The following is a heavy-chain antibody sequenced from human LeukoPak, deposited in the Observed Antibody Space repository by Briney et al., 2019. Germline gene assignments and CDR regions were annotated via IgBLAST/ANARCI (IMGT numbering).Heavy chain of an antibody. CDR1: GFTVSSNY. D-gene: IGHD6-6*01. CDR2: IYSGGST. J-gene: IGHJ4*02. Sequence: PGGSLRLSCAASGFTVSSNYMSWVRQAPGKGLEWVSVIYSGGSTYYADSVKGRFTISRDNSKNTLYLQMNSLRAEDTAVYYCAGSRIVARPDYWGQGTLVTVSS. CDR3: AGSRIVARPDY. V-gene: IGHV3-53*01.